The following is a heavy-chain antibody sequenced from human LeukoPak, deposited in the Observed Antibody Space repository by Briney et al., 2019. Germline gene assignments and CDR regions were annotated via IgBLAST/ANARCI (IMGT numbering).Heavy chain of an antibody. D-gene: IGHD3-10*01. CDR1: GGSFSGYY. CDR3: ARIAYGSGFAETQFDY. Sequence: PSETLSLTCAVYGGSFSGYYWSWIRQPPGKGLEWIGEINHSGSTNYNPSLKSRVTISVDTSKNQFSLKLSSVTAADTAVYYCARIAYGSGFAETQFDYWGQGTLVTVSS. V-gene: IGHV4-34*01. J-gene: IGHJ4*02. CDR2: INHSGST.